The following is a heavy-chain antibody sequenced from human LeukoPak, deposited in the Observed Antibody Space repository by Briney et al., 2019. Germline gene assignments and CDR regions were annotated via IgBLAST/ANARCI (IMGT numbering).Heavy chain of an antibody. CDR3: ARDACSSTSCYVDY. D-gene: IGHD2-2*01. V-gene: IGHV3-21*01. CDR2: ISSSSSYI. J-gene: IGHJ4*02. CDR1: GFTFSRYS. Sequence: PGGSLRLSCAASGFTFSRYSMNWVRQAPGKGLEWVSSISSSSSYIYYADSVKGRFTISRDNAKNSLYLQMNSLRAEDTAVYYCARDACSSTSCYVDYWGQGTLVTVSS.